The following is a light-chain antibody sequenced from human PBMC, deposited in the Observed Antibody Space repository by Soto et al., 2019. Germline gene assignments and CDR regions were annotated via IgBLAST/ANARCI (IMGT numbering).Light chain of an antibody. J-gene: IGKJ1*01. Sequence: DIQMTQSPSSLSASVGDRVTITCRASQGVSNFLVWYQQKPGKVPKLLIYAASTLQSGVPTRFRGSGSGTDFTLTISSLQPEDVATYYCQNYHSAPRTFGQGTKVAIK. CDR3: QNYHSAPRT. CDR1: QGVSNF. V-gene: IGKV1-27*01. CDR2: AAS.